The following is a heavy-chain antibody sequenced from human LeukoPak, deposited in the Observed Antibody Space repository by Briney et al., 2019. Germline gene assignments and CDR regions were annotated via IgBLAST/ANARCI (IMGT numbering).Heavy chain of an antibody. CDR2: IYHSGST. J-gene: IGHJ4*02. Sequence: SETLSLTCAVSGYSISSGYYWGWIRQPPGKGLEWIGSIYHSGSTYYNPSLKSRVTMSVDTSKNQFSLKLSSVTAADTAVYYCARPICSSTSCSAFDYWGQGTLVTVSS. CDR3: ARPICSSTSCSAFDY. V-gene: IGHV4-38-2*01. CDR1: GYSISSGYY. D-gene: IGHD2-2*01.